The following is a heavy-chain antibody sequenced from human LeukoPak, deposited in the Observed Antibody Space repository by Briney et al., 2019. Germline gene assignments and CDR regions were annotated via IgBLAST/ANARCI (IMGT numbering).Heavy chain of an antibody. V-gene: IGHV4-31*03. Sequence: SETLSLTCTVSGGSISSGGYYWSWIRQHPGKGLEWIGNIYYSGSTYYNPSLKSRVTISVDTSKNQFSLKLSSVTAADTAVYYCAKAVRITMVRGVMVDFDPWGQGTLVTVSS. J-gene: IGHJ5*02. CDR3: AKAVRITMVRGVMVDFDP. CDR1: GGSISSGGYY. D-gene: IGHD3-10*01. CDR2: IYYSGST.